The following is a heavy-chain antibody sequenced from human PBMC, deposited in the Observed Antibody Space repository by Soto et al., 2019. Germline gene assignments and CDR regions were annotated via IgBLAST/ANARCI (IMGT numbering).Heavy chain of an antibody. J-gene: IGHJ4*02. CDR2: ITSDVNYK. Sequence: VGSLRLSCAASGFAFSTYGLHWVRQAPGKELEWVAIITSDVNYKYYADSVKGRFTISRDNSKNTLFLQMNSLRAEDTAVYYCAKGGSFDYWVQGPLVTVS. D-gene: IGHD6-6*01. CDR3: AKGGSFDY. V-gene: IGHV3-30*18. CDR1: GFAFSTYG.